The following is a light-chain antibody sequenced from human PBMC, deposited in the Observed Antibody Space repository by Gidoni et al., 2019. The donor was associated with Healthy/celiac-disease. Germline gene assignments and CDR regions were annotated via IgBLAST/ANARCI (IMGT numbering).Light chain of an antibody. J-gene: IGKJ5*01. CDR1: RGISSY. V-gene: IGKV1-9*01. Sequence: DIQLTQSPSFLSASVGDRVTITCRARRGISSYLAWYQQKPGKAPKLLIYAASTLQSGVPSRFSGSGSGTEFTLTISSLQPEDFATYYCQQLNSSPITFGQGTRLEI. CDR3: QQLNSSPIT. CDR2: AAS.